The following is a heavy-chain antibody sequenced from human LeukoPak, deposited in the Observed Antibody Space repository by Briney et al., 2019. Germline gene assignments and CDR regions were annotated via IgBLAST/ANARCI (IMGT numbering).Heavy chain of an antibody. CDR1: GGSISSYY. J-gene: IGHJ4*02. D-gene: IGHD6-19*01. V-gene: IGHV4-59*01. CDR3: ARDVHSSGWNYYFDS. CDR2: IYYSGST. Sequence: SETLSLTCTVSGGSISSYYWSWIRQPPGKGLEWIGYIYYSGSTNYNPSLKSRVTISVDTSKNQFSLKLSSVTAADTAVYYCARDVHSSGWNYYFDSWGQGTLVTVSS.